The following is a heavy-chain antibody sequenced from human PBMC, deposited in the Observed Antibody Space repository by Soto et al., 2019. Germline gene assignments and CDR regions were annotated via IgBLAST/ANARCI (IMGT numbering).Heavy chain of an antibody. CDR1: GGSISSYY. CDR3: VRVGRYCSGGSCYRSIDAFDI. V-gene: IGHV4-59*01. J-gene: IGHJ3*02. Sequence: SETLSLTCTVSGGSISSYYWSWIRQPPGKGLEWIGYIYYSGSTNYNPSLKSRVTISVDTSKNQFSLKLSSVTAADTAVYYCVRVGRYCSGGSCYRSIDAFDIWGQGTMATVSS. CDR2: IYYSGST. D-gene: IGHD2-15*01.